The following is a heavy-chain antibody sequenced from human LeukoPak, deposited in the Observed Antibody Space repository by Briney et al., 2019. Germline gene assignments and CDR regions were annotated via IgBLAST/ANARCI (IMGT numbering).Heavy chain of an antibody. J-gene: IGHJ6*03. D-gene: IGHD6-13*01. CDR2: ISSSSSLI. CDR3: AKVDRGDYSSSPVPYYNYYMNV. Sequence: TGGSLRLSCAASGFTFSYYSMNWVRQAPGRGLEWVSCISSSSSLIFYSDSVRGRFTISRDNAKNLLYLHMNRLRVEDTAVYYCAKVDRGDYSSSPVPYYNYYMNVWGKGTTVTVSS. V-gene: IGHV3-21*01. CDR1: GFTFSYYS.